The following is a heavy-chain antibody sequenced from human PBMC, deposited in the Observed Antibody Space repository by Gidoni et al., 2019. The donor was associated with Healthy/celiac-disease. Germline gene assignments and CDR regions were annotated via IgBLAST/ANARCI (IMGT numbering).Heavy chain of an antibody. CDR1: GFTFSSYA. D-gene: IGHD3-3*01. V-gene: IGHV3-23*01. Sequence: EVQLLESGGGLVQPGGSLRLSCAASGFTFSSYAMSWVRQAPGKGLEWVSAISGSGGSTYYADSVKGRFTISRDNSKNTLYLQMNSLRAEDTAVYYCAKVPHYDFWSGYYPDYWGQGTLVTVSS. CDR3: AKVPHYDFWSGYYPDY. J-gene: IGHJ4*02. CDR2: ISGSGGST.